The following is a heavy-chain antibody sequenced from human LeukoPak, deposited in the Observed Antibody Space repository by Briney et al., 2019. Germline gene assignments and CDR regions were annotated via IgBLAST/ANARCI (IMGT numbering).Heavy chain of an antibody. CDR2: ITGDESNA. CDR3: ARDYGMDV. J-gene: IGHJ6*02. V-gene: IGHV3-74*01. Sequence: GRSLRLSCAASGFTFSSYWMHWVRQAPGKGLVWVSRITGDESNARYADSVKGRFTISRDNAKNTLFLQMNSLRAEDTAVYYCARDYGMDVWGQGTTVTVSS. CDR1: GFTFSSYW.